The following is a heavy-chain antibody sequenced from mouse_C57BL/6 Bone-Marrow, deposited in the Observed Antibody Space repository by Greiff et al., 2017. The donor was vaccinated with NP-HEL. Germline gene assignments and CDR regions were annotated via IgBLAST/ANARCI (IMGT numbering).Heavy chain of an antibody. CDR2: ISGGGGNT. Sequence: EVNVVESGGGLVKPGGSLKLSCAASGFTFSSYTMSWVRQTPEKRLEWVATISGGGGNTYYPDSVKGRFTISRDNAKNTLYLQMSSLRSEDTALYYCARPGGAWFAYWGQGTLVTVSA. CDR3: ARPGGAWFAY. V-gene: IGHV5-9*01. J-gene: IGHJ3*01. CDR1: GFTFSSYT.